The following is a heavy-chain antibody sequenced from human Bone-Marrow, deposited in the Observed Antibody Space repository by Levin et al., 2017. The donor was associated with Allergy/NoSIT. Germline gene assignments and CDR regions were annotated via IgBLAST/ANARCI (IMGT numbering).Heavy chain of an antibody. CDR2: ISYDGFDE. CDR3: SGDYRSYCGAECYSPFDS. V-gene: IGHV3-30*03. J-gene: IGHJ4*02. CDR1: GFTFNIYR. D-gene: IGHD2-21*01. Sequence: PGGSLRLSCAASGFTFNIYRMYWVRQAPGKGLEWVALISYDGFDEYYADSVKGRFTISRDTSMSTLFLEMNALRPDDTGIYYWSGDYRSYCGAECYSPFDSWGQGALVTVSS.